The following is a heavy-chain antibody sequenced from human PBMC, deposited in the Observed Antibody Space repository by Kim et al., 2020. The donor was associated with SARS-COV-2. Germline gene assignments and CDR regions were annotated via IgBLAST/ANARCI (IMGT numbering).Heavy chain of an antibody. J-gene: IGHJ4*02. V-gene: IGHV3-11*04. Sequence: DSVKGRFTISRDNAKKSLYLQMSSLGADDTAVYYCAREYDSSGYYYYFDYWGQGTLVTVSS. CDR3: AREYDSSGYYYYFDY. D-gene: IGHD3-22*01.